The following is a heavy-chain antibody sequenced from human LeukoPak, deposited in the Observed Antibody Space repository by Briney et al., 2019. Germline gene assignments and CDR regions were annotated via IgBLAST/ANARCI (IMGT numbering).Heavy chain of an antibody. D-gene: IGHD2-15*01. J-gene: IGHJ6*02. CDR2: IYTSGST. Sequence: SETLSLTCTVSGGSISSGSYYWSWIRQPAGKGLEWIGRIYTSGSTNYNPSLKSRVTISVDTSKNQFSPKLSSVTAADTAVYYCARSPVYCSGGSCYGSYYYYYGMDVWGQGTTVTVSS. CDR1: GGSISSGSYY. V-gene: IGHV4-61*02. CDR3: ARSPVYCSGGSCYGSYYYYYGMDV.